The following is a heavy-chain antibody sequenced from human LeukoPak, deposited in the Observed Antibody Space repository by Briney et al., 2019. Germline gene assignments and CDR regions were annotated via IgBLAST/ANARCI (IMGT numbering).Heavy chain of an antibody. D-gene: IGHD6-19*01. V-gene: IGHV3-73*01. Sequence: GGSLRLSCAASGFTFSGSAMHWVRQASGKGLEWLGRIRSKANTYATAYAASVKGRFTISRDDSNNTAYLQMNSLKPEDTAVYYCTRRDSSVYYFDYWGQGTLVTVSS. CDR2: IRSKANTYAT. CDR1: GFTFSGSA. CDR3: TRRDSSVYYFDY. J-gene: IGHJ4*02.